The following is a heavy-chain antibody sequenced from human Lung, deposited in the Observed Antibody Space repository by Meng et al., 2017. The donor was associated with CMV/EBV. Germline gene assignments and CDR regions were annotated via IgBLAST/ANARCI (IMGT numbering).Heavy chain of an antibody. CDR1: GYTFTSYY. CDR2: INPSGGST. J-gene: IGHJ5*02. D-gene: IGHD2-2*01. CDR3: ARGGTRRNWFDP. Sequence: ASXXVSXKASGYTFTSYYMHWVRQAPGQGLEWMGIINPSGGSTSYAQKFQGRVTMTRDTSTSTVYMELSSLRSEDTAVYYCARGGTRRNWFDPWGQGTRVNGSS. V-gene: IGHV1-46*01.